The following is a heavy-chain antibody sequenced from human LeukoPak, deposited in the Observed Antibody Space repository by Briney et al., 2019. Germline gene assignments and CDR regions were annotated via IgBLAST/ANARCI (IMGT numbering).Heavy chain of an antibody. CDR3: AKETTVTTHGGPYYFDY. D-gene: IGHD4-17*01. Sequence: GGSLRLSCAASGFTFSSYAMSWVRQAPGKGLEWVSAISGSGGSTYYADSVKGRFTISRDNSKNTLYLQMNSLRAEDTAVYYCAKETTVTTHGGPYYFDYWGQGTLVTVSS. CDR1: GFTFSSYA. J-gene: IGHJ4*02. CDR2: ISGSGGST. V-gene: IGHV3-23*01.